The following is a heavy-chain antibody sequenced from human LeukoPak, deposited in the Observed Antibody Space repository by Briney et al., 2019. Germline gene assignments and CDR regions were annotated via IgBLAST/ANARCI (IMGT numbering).Heavy chain of an antibody. Sequence: GGSLRLSCAAPGITFSTYNMNWVRQAPGKRLEWVSSITSTSSYVFYADSVKGRFTISGDNAKNSLYLQINSLRAEDTAVYYCAKESTVTPGNVNWFDPWGQGTLVTVSS. J-gene: IGHJ5*02. CDR2: ITSTSSYV. D-gene: IGHD4-17*01. CDR3: AKESTVTPGNVNWFDP. V-gene: IGHV3-21*04. CDR1: GITFSTYN.